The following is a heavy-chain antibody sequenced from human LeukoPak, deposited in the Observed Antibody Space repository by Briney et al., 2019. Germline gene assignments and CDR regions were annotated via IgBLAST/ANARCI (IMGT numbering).Heavy chain of an antibody. J-gene: IGHJ4*02. CDR2: IYTSGST. D-gene: IGHD4-11*01. V-gene: IGHV4-61*02. CDR1: GGSISSGSYY. Sequence: SETLSLTCTVSGGSISSGSYYWSWIRQPAGKGLEWIGRIYTSGSTNYNPSLKSRVTISVDPSKNQFSLKLSSVTAADTAVYYCARARFTVTNFLVGVLDFDYWGQGTLVTVSS. CDR3: ARARFTVTNFLVGVLDFDY.